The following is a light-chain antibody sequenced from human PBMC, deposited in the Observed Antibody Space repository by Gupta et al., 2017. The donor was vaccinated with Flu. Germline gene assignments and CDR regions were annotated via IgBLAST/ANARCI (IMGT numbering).Light chain of an antibody. CDR3: RSYTSSSTRV. J-gene: IGLJ2*01. V-gene: IGLV2-14*01. CDR1: SSDVGGYNY. CDR2: EVS. Sequence: QSALTQPASVSGSPGQSITISCTGTSSDVGGYNYVSWYQQHPGKAPKLMMYEVSNRPSGVSKRFSGSKSGNTASLTISGLQAEDEADYYCRSYTSSSTRVFGGGTKLTVL.